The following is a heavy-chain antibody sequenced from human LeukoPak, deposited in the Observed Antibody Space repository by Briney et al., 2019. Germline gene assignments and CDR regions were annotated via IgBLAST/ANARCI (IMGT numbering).Heavy chain of an antibody. D-gene: IGHD6-6*01. J-gene: IGHJ5*02. Sequence: SETLSLTCTVSGGSISSYYWSWIRQPPGKGLEWIGYIYYSGSTNYNPSLKSRVTISVDTSKNQFSLKLSSVTAADTAVYYCARTSLPSIAAPAFDPWGQGTLATVSS. V-gene: IGHV4-59*01. CDR2: IYYSGST. CDR3: ARTSLPSIAAPAFDP. CDR1: GGSISSYY.